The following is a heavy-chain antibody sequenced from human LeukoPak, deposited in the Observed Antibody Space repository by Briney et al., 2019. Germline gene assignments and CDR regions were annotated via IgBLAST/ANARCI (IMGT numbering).Heavy chain of an antibody. D-gene: IGHD3-10*01. J-gene: IGHJ3*02. V-gene: IGHV3-23*01. Sequence: PGGSLRLSCAASGFTFSSYAMSWVRQAPGKGLEWVSAISGSGGSTYYADSVKGRFTISRDNSKNTLYLQMNSLRAEDTAVYYCAKFLRPVREVIHAFDIWGQGTMVTVSS. CDR3: AKFLRPVREVIHAFDI. CDR2: ISGSGGST. CDR1: GFTFSSYA.